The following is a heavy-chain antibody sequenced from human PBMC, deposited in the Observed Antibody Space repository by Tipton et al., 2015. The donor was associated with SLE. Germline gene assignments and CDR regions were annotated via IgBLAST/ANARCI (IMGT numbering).Heavy chain of an antibody. Sequence: TLSLTCTVSGGSISSSHHYWGWIRQPPEKGLEWIGSIYYAGHTYYNPSLKSRVTISVDTSKNKFSPQLVFVTAADTAVYYCARRITYGIPFDHWGQGILVTISS. V-gene: IGHV4-39*01. D-gene: IGHD4-17*01. CDR1: GGSISSSHHY. CDR3: ARRITYGIPFDH. J-gene: IGHJ4*02. CDR2: IYYAGHT.